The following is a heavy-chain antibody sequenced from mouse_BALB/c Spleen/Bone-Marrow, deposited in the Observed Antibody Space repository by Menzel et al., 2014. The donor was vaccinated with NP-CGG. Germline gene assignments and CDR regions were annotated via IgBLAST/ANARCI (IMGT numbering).Heavy chain of an antibody. J-gene: IGHJ4*01. CDR1: GYTFTSYW. V-gene: IGHV1S41*01. CDR3: ARSYYGRAMDY. CDR2: IAPGSGST. Sequence: DLVKPGASVKLSCKASGYTFTSYWINWIKQRPGQGLEWIGRIAPGSGSTYYDEMFKGKATLTVDTSSSTAHIQLSSLSSEGSAVYFCARSYYGRAMDYWGQGTSVTVSS. D-gene: IGHD1-1*01.